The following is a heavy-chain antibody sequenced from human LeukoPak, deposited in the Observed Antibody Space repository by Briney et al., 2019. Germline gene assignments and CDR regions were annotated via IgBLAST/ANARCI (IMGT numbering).Heavy chain of an antibody. Sequence: SETLSLTCTVSGGSISSYYWSWIRQPPGKGLEWIGYIYYSGSTNYNPSLKSRVTISVDTSKNQFSLKLSSVTAADTAVYYCARDVDTAMVHYYGMDVWGQGTRSPSP. V-gene: IGHV4-59*01. CDR2: IYYSGST. J-gene: IGHJ6*02. CDR1: GGSISSYY. D-gene: IGHD5-18*01. CDR3: ARDVDTAMVHYYGMDV.